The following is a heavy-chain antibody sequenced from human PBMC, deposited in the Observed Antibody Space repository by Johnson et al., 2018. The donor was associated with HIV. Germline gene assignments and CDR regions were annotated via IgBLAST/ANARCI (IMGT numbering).Heavy chain of an antibody. CDR3: ARDSSSWSEDAFDI. V-gene: IGHV3-7*04. CDR1: GFTFSSYA. J-gene: IGHJ3*02. D-gene: IGHD6-13*01. CDR2: IKQDGSEK. Sequence: QLVESGGGVVQPGRSLRLSCAASGFTFSSYAMHWVRQAPGKGLEWVANIKQDGSEKYYVDSVKGRFTISRDNAKNSLYLQMNSLRAEDTAVYYCARDSSSWSEDAFDIWGQGTMVTVSS.